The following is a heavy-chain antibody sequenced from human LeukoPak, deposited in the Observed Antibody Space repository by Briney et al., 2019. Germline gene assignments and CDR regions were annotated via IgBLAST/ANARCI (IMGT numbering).Heavy chain of an antibody. D-gene: IGHD4-17*01. CDR1: GYTFTSYG. CDR2: ISAYNGNT. V-gene: IGHV1-18*01. CDR3: ARDPTVTPLDYYGMDV. Sequence: ASVKVSCKASGYTFTSYGISWVRQAPGQGLERMGWISAYNGNTNYAQKLQGRVTMTTDTSTSTAYMELRSLRSDDTAVYYCARDPTVTPLDYYGMDVWGQGTTVTVSS. J-gene: IGHJ6*02.